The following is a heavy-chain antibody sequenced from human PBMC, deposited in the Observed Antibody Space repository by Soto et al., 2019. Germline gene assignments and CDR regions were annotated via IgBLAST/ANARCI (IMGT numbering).Heavy chain of an antibody. Sequence: GASVKVSCKASGYTFTSYDINWVRQATGQGLEWMGWMNPNSGNTGYAQKFQGRVTMTRNTSISTAYMELSSLRSEDTAVYYCAREDSGYDYLRASHYYYGMDVWGQGTTVTVSS. CDR2: MNPNSGNT. D-gene: IGHD5-12*01. V-gene: IGHV1-8*01. J-gene: IGHJ6*02. CDR1: GYTFTSYD. CDR3: AREDSGYDYLRASHYYYGMDV.